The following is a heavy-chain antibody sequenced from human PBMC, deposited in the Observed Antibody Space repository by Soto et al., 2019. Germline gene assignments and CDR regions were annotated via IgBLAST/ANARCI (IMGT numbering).Heavy chain of an antibody. CDR3: ARERAGCSSTRCYNWFPP. CDR2: TYYRSKWYN. J-gene: IGHJ5*02. D-gene: IGHD2-2*01. CDR1: GDSASSNSAA. Sequence: SQTLSLTCAISGDSASSNSAAWNWIRQSPSRGLEWLGRTYYRSKWYNDYAVSVKSRITINPDTSKNQFSLQLNSVTPEDTAVYYCARERAGCSSTRCYNWFPPWAQGTLVTVSS. V-gene: IGHV6-1*01.